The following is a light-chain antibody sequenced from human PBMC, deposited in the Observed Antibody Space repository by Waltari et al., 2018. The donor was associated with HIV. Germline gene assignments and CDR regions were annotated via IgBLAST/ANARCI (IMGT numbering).Light chain of an antibody. V-gene: IGLV2-14*02. CDR1: GNAVHTYHL. Sequence: QSALTQPASVSGSPGQSITIPCTGIGNAVHTYHLVSSYQQHPNKAPQLIIFDVDTRPSGVSYRFSGSKSGNTASLTISGLQAEDEAYYYCSSYRNNYVLVFGGGTKLTVL. CDR3: SSYRNNYVLV. J-gene: IGLJ3*02. CDR2: DVD.